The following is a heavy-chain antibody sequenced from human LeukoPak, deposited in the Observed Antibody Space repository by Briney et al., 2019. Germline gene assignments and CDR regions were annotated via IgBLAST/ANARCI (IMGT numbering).Heavy chain of an antibody. CDR2: ISSNGGST. V-gene: IGHV3-64*01. J-gene: IGHJ4*02. CDR1: GFTFINYA. CDR3: ARATLLNY. Sequence: GGSLRLSCAASGFTFINYAMHWVRQAPGKGLEYVSAISSNGGSTYYANSVKGRFTISRDNSKNTLYLQMGSLRAEDMAVYYCARATLLNYWGQGTLVTVSS.